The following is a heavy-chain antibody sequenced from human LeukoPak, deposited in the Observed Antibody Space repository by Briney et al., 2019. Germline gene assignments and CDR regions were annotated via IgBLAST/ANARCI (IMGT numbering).Heavy chain of an antibody. Sequence: SETLSLTCTVSGGSISSSSYYWGWIRQPPGKGLEWIGSIYYSGSTYYNPSLKSRVTISVDTSKNQFSLKLSSVTAADTAVYYCARESAVGINYDYVWGSYSYWGQGTLVTVSS. D-gene: IGHD3-16*01. V-gene: IGHV4-39*07. J-gene: IGHJ4*02. CDR1: GGSISSSSYY. CDR3: ARESAVGINYDYVWGSYSY. CDR2: IYYSGST.